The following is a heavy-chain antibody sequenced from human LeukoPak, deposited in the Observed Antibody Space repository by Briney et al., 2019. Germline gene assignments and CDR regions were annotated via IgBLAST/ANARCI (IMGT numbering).Heavy chain of an antibody. CDR3: ARDVPYPDSSGAYYFDY. CDR2: IYTSGST. V-gene: IGHV4-4*07. D-gene: IGHD3-22*01. CDR1: GGSISSYY. Sequence: SETLSLTCTVSGGSISSYYWSWIRQPAGKGLEWIGRIYTSGSTNYNPSLKSRVTMSVDTSKNQFPLKLSSVTAADTAVYYCARDVPYPDSSGAYYFDYWGQGTLVTVSS. J-gene: IGHJ4*02.